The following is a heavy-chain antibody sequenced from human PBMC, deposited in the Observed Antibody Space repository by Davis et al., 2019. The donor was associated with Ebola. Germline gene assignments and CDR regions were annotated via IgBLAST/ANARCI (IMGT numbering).Heavy chain of an antibody. CDR3: ARDYYDSSGYYRAFDI. CDR1: GFTFDDYG. V-gene: IGHV3-20*01. D-gene: IGHD3-22*01. J-gene: IGHJ3*02. Sequence: GGSLRLSCAASGFTFDDYGMSWVRQAPGKGLEWVSGINWNGGSTFYADSVKGRFTISRDNAKNSLSLQMNSLRAEDTALYHCARDYYDSSGYYRAFDIWGQGTMVTASS. CDR2: INWNGGST.